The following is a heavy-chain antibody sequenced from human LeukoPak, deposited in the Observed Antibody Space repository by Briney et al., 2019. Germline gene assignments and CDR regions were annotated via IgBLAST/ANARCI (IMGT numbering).Heavy chain of an antibody. CDR3: ARDLSSTSHIDY. D-gene: IGHD2-2*01. V-gene: IGHV4-30-4*08. CDR1: GGSISGGEYY. Sequence: SQTLSLTCTVSGGSISGGEYYWSWIRQPPGKGLEWIGYIYYSGSAYYHPSLKSRVAISVDTSKDQFSLKLSSVTAADTAVYYCARDLSSTSHIDYWGQGTLVTVSS. CDR2: IYYSGSA. J-gene: IGHJ4*02.